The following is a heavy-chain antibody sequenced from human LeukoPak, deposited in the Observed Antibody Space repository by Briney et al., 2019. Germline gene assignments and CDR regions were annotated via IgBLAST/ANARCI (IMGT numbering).Heavy chain of an antibody. CDR1: GYTLTELS. Sequence: ASVKVSCKVSGYTLTELSMHWVRQAPGKGLEWMGGFDPEDGETIYAQKFQGRVTMTEDTSTDTVYMELSSLRSEDTAVYYCATDAYPYYYGSGNYYGMDVWGQGTAVTVSS. CDR3: ATDAYPYYYGSGNYYGMDV. CDR2: FDPEDGET. D-gene: IGHD3-10*01. J-gene: IGHJ6*02. V-gene: IGHV1-24*01.